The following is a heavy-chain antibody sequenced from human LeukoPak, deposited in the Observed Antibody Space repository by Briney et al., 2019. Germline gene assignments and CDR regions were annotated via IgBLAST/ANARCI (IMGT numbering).Heavy chain of an antibody. V-gene: IGHV3-30*18. Sequence: PGGSLRLSCAASGFTFSSYGMHWVRQAPGKGLEWVAVISYDGSNKYYADSVKGRFTISRDNSKNTLYLQMNSLRAEDTAVYYCTKDRRTTVTTSYLDNWGHRTLGTVSS. CDR1: GFTFSSYG. CDR2: ISYDGSNK. D-gene: IGHD4-11*01. CDR3: TKDRRTTVTTSYLDN. J-gene: IGHJ4*01.